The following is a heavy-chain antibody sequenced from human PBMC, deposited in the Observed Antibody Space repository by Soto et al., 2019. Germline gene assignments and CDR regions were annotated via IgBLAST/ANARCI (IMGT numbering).Heavy chain of an antibody. CDR1: GYTFSRYA. V-gene: IGHV1-3*01. J-gene: IGHJ3*02. CDR3: AKIIGQQLDLDAFDI. CDR2: INAGNGNR. D-gene: IGHD6-13*01. Sequence: ASVEVSCKASGYTFSRYAMHWVRQAPGQRLEWMGWINAGNGNRKYSQKFQGRVTITRDTSASTAYMELNSLRTEDTALYYCAKIIGQQLDLDAFDIWGQGTMVTVSS.